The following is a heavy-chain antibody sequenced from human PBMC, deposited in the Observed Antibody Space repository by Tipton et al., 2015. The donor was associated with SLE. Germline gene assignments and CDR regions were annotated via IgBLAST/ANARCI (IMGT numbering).Heavy chain of an antibody. CDR3: AREFLSPVTTVPYYFDL. CDR2: LYYTGTTT. J-gene: IGHJ2*01. D-gene: IGHD4-11*01. V-gene: IGHV4-39*02. CDR1: GGSVSSSSKY. Sequence: TLSLTCTVSGGSVSSSSKYWAWIRQPPGKCLEWIGSLYYTGTTTYYNSFLKSRVTMSVDTSKNHFSRKLSSVAAADTAVYYCAREFLSPVTTVPYYFDLWGRGTLVTVSS.